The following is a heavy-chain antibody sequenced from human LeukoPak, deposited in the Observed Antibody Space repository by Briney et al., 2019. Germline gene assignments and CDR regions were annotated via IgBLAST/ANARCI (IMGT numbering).Heavy chain of an antibody. CDR3: AKGWRGFDY. Sequence: GRSLRLSCAASGFTFSSFGMHWVRQAPGKGLEWVAVISYDGSNKYYADSVKSRFTISRDNSKNTLYLQMNSLRAEDTAVYYCAKGWRGFDYWGQGTLVTVSS. J-gene: IGHJ4*02. D-gene: IGHD5-24*01. V-gene: IGHV3-30*18. CDR1: GFTFSSFG. CDR2: ISYDGSNK.